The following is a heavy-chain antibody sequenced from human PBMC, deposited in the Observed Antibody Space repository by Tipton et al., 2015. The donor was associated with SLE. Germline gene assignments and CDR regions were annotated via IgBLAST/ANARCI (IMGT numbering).Heavy chain of an antibody. CDR2: IYYSGGT. D-gene: IGHD2-8*02. CDR3: ARELDCSGGVCPFDY. V-gene: IGHV4-59*01. J-gene: IGHJ4*02. CDR1: GGSISPYY. Sequence: LTCTVSGGSISPYYWTWIRQPPGKGLEWIGYIYYSGGTNYNPSLKSRVTISVDTSKNQFSLKLSSVTAADTAVYYCARELDCSGGVCPFDYWGQGTLVTVSS.